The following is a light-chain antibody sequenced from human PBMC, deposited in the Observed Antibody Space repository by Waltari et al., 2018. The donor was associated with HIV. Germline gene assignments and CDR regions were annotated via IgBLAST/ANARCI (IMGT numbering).Light chain of an antibody. CDR1: QSVSSN. Sequence: EIVMTQSPATLSVSPGERATLSCRASQSVSSNLAWYQQKPGQAPRLLIYGASTRATGIPARFSGSGSGTEFTLTISSLKSEDLAVYYCQQYNNWPRTFGQGTKVEIK. V-gene: IGKV3-15*01. CDR3: QQYNNWPRT. J-gene: IGKJ1*01. CDR2: GAS.